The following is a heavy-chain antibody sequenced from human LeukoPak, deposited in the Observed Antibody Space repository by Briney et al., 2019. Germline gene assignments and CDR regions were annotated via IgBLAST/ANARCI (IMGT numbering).Heavy chain of an antibody. V-gene: IGHV3-21*01. Sequence: GSLRLSCASSGFTFSSYSMNWVRQAPGKGLEWVSSISSSSSYIYYADSVKGRFTISRDNAKNSLYLQMNSLRAEDMAVYYCARDARIAAAGFDYWGQGTLVTVSS. J-gene: IGHJ4*02. CDR2: ISSSSSYI. D-gene: IGHD6-13*01. CDR1: GFTFSSYS. CDR3: ARDARIAAAGFDY.